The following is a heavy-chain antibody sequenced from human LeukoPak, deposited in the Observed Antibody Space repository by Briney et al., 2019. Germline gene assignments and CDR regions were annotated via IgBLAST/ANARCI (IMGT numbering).Heavy chain of an antibody. D-gene: IGHD3-22*01. CDR1: GFTFSSYS. CDR3: ARDPDSSEYYFDY. J-gene: IGHJ4*02. CDR2: ISSSSSYI. Sequence: GGSLRLSCAASGFTFSSYSMNWVRQAPGKGLEWVSSISSSSSYIYYADSVKGRFTISRDNAKNSLYLQMNSLRAEDTAVYYCARDPDSSEYYFDYWGQGTLVTVSS. V-gene: IGHV3-21*01.